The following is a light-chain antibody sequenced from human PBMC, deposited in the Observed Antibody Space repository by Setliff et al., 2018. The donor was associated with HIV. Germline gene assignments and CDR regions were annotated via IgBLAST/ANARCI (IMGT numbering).Light chain of an antibody. CDR1: SSDVGGYDY. J-gene: IGLJ3*02. CDR3: SSYTVSRALV. Sequence: QSALTQPASVSGSPGQSITISCTGSSSDVGGYDYVAWYQQHPGKTPELLIFDVHNRPSGVSHRFSGSKSGNTASLTISGLQAEDEADYYCSSYTVSRALVFGGGTKVTVL. CDR2: DVH. V-gene: IGLV2-14*03.